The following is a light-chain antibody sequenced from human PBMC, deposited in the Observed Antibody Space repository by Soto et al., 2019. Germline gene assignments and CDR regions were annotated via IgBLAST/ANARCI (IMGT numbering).Light chain of an antibody. CDR2: GAS. CDR3: QQSYSTPWT. Sequence: EIQMTQSPYYLSASVGDRVTITCRASQSISNYLNWYQQKPETAPKLLIFGASSLQSGVPSRFSASGFGTEFTLTISSLQPEDFATYHCQQSYSTPWTFGQGTKVDIK. J-gene: IGKJ1*01. CDR1: QSISNY. V-gene: IGKV1-39*01.